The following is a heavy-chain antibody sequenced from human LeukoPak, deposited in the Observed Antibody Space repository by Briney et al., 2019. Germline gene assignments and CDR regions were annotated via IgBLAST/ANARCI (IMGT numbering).Heavy chain of an antibody. CDR1: GFTFSSYD. J-gene: IGHJ4*02. CDR3: STQGSSDY. V-gene: IGHV3-30*02. Sequence: GGSLRLSCAASGFTFSSYDMHWVRQAPGKGLEWVAFIRYDGSNKYYADSVKGRFTISRDNSKNTLYLQMNSLRAEDTAVYYCSTQGSSDYWGQGTLVTVSS. CDR2: IRYDGSNK.